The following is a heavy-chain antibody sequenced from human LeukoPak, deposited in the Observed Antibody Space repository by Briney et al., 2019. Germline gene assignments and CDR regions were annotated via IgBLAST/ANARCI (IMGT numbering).Heavy chain of an antibody. V-gene: IGHV3-48*04. J-gene: IGHJ4*02. CDR3: ARDDGDYAHPVDY. CDR2: ISVSTTMI. Sequence: PGGSLRLSCAASGFTFSSYAMSWVRQAPGKGLEWVSYISVSTTMIYYADSVKGRFTISRDNAKNSLYLQMNSLRAEDTAVYYCARDDGDYAHPVDYWGRGTLVTVSS. D-gene: IGHD4-17*01. CDR1: GFTFSSYA.